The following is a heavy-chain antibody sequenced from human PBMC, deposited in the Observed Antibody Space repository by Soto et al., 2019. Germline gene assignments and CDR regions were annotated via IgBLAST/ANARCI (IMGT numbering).Heavy chain of an antibody. V-gene: IGHV4-61*08. D-gene: IGHD2-2*01. Sequence: SETLSLTCAASCGSISSGGYSWSWIRQPPGKGLEWIGYIYYSGSTNYNPSLKSRVTISVDTSKNQFSLKLSSVTAADTAVYYCARFVLVPAAARFDPWGQGTLVTVSS. CDR3: ARFVLVPAAARFDP. J-gene: IGHJ5*02. CDR2: IYYSGST. CDR1: CGSISSGGYS.